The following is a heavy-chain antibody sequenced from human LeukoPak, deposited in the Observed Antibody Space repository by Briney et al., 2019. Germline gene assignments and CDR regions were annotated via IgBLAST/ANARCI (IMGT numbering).Heavy chain of an antibody. CDR2: IYPGDSDT. J-gene: IGHJ4*02. V-gene: IGHV5-51*01. CDR1: GHSFTRHW. D-gene: IGHD3-10*01. Sequence: GESLKISCKGSGHSFTRHWIGWVRQMPGKGLEWMGIIYPGDSDTRYSPSFQGQVTISVDKSITTAYLQWSRLKASDTAMYYCARHCGSGSHIDYWGQGTLATVSS. CDR3: ARHCGSGSHIDY.